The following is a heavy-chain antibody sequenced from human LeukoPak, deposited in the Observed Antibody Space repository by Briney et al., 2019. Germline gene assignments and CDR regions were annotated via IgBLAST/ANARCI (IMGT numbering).Heavy chain of an antibody. Sequence: GGSLRLSCAASGFTFSSYGMSWVRQAPGKGLEWVSAISGSGGSTYYADSVKGRFTISRDNSKNTLYLQMNSLRAEDTAVYYCARLNWYYYYMDVWGKGTTVTISS. V-gene: IGHV3-23*01. CDR2: ISGSGGST. CDR1: GFTFSSYG. D-gene: IGHD1-1*01. CDR3: ARLNWYYYYMDV. J-gene: IGHJ6*03.